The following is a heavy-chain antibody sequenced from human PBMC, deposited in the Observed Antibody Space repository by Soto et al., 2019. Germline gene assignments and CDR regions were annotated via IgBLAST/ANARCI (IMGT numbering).Heavy chain of an antibody. CDR1: GYTFINFG. V-gene: IGHV1-18*01. CDR3: AREPPRATAGLNYFDP. CDR2: ISPFNGHT. D-gene: IGHD6-13*01. J-gene: IGHJ5*02. Sequence: QVQLVQSGTEVKKPGASVKVSCKTSGYTFINFGIVWVRQAPGQGLEWMGWISPFNGHTHYAQKFQGRVSLTTDTSTSTAFLELRSLTYDDTAVYYCAREPPRATAGLNYFDPWCQRTLVTVSS.